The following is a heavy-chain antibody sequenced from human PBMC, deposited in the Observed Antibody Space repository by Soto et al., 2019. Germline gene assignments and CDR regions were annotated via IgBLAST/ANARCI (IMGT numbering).Heavy chain of an antibody. Sequence: LRLSCAASGFTFSDFGMHWVRQAPGKGLEWVAVASYDGSNTFYADSVQGRFTISRDNSKHTVYLQMNSLRVEDTAVYFCAKGGALVPAAILDYWGQGTLVTVSS. D-gene: IGHD2-2*01. CDR1: GFTFSDFG. CDR2: ASYDGSNT. V-gene: IGHV3-30*18. CDR3: AKGGALVPAAILDY. J-gene: IGHJ4*02.